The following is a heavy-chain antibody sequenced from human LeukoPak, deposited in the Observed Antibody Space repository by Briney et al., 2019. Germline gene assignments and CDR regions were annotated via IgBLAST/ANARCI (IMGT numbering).Heavy chain of an antibody. Sequence: GGSLRLSCAASGFTFSSYAMPWVRQAPGKGLEWVAVISYDGSNKYYADSVKGRFTISRDNSKNTLYLQMNSLRAEDTAVYYCAKYSSSSDVDYWGQGTLVTVSS. CDR2: ISYDGSNK. CDR3: AKYSSSSDVDY. CDR1: GFTFSSYA. J-gene: IGHJ4*02. D-gene: IGHD6-6*01. V-gene: IGHV3-30-3*02.